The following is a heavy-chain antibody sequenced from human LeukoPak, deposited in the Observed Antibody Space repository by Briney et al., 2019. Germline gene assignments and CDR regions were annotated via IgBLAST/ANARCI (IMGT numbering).Heavy chain of an antibody. D-gene: IGHD4-17*01. CDR3: AKDRWAWEMTTVTTHWFDP. CDR1: GFTFSSYA. V-gene: IGHV3-23*01. J-gene: IGHJ5*02. Sequence: GGSLRLSCAASGFTFSSYAMSGVRQAPGKGLEGVSGISGSGGSTYYADSVKGRFTISRDNSKNTLYLQMNSLRAEDTAVYYCAKDRWAWEMTTVTTHWFDPWGQGTLVTVSS. CDR2: ISGSGGST.